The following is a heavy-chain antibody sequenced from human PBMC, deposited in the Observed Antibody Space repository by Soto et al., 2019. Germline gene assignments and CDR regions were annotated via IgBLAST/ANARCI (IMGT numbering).Heavy chain of an antibody. CDR2: ISYDGSNK. Sequence: QVQLVESGGGVVQPGRSLRLSCAASGFTFSSYGMHWVRQAPGKGLEWVAVISYDGSNKYYADSVKGRFTISRDNSKNTLYLQMNSLRAEDTAVYYCAKRSLGVGYCVGDCPWWYFDLWGRGTLVTVSS. CDR3: AKRSLGVGYCVGDCPWWYFDL. V-gene: IGHV3-30*18. J-gene: IGHJ2*01. CDR1: GFTFSSYG. D-gene: IGHD2-21*02.